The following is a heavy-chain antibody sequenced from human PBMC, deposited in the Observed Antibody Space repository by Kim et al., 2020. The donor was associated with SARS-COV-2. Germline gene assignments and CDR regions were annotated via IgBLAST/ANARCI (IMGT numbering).Heavy chain of an antibody. Sequence: SETLSLTCAVYGGSFSGYYWSWIRQPPGKGLEWIGEINHSGSTNYNPSLKSRVTISVDTSKNQFSLKLSSVTAADTGVYYCARSGYSSSWYGPKNYFDN. D-gene: IGHD6-13*01. V-gene: IGHV4-34*01. CDR2: INHSGST. CDR1: GGSFSGYY. J-gene: IGHJ4*01. CDR3: ARSGYSSSWYGPKNYFDN.